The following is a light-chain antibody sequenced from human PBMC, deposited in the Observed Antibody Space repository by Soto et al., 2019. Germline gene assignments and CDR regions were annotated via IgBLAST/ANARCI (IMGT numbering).Light chain of an antibody. Sequence: EIVLTQSPGTLSLSPGERATLSCRASRSLSSSYVVWYQQKPGQAPRLLIYAASRRATGIPDRFSGSGSATEYTLTISRLEPEDLEVYYCQQQGTFGQGTKLEIK. CDR1: RSLSSSY. CDR3: QQQGT. CDR2: AAS. J-gene: IGKJ2*01. V-gene: IGKV3-20*01.